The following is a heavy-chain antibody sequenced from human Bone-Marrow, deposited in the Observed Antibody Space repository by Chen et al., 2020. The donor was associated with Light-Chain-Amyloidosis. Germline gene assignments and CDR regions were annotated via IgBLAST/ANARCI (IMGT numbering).Heavy chain of an antibody. CDR1: GYTFPNYW. Sequence: EVQLEQSGPEVKKPGESLKISCKGSGYTFPNYWIGWVRQMPGKGLEWMGVIYPDDSDARYRPSFEGKVAILSDKSITTAYLQWRRLKASDTAMYYCAGRRDGYNFDYGGQGTLVTVSS. CDR2: IYPDDSDA. J-gene: IGHJ4*02. CDR3: AGRRDGYNFDY. V-gene: IGHV5-51*01. D-gene: IGHD5-12*01.